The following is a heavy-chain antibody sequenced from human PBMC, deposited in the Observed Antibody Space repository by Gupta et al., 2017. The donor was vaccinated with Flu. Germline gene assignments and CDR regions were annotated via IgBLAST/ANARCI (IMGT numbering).Heavy chain of an antibody. CDR3: ATPYCGGDCERADYYYGMDV. CDR1: GFTFSSYG. Sequence: QVQLVESGGGVVQPGRSLRLSCAASGFTFSSYGMHWVRQAQGKGLEWVAVIWYDGSNKYYADSVKGRFTISRDNSKNTLYLQMNSLRAEDTAVYYCATPYCGGDCERADYYYGMDVWGQGTTVTVSS. D-gene: IGHD2-21*02. CDR2: IWYDGSNK. V-gene: IGHV3-33*01. J-gene: IGHJ6*02.